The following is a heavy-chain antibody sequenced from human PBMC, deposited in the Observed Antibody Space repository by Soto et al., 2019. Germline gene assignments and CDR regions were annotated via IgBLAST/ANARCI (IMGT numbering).Heavy chain of an antibody. CDR2: IKSKTDGGTT. CDR1: GFTFSNAW. V-gene: IGHV3-15*01. J-gene: IGHJ3*02. CDR3: TTDPAHAYSGYDYAFDI. D-gene: IGHD5-12*01. Sequence: GGSLRLSCAASGFTFSNAWMSWVRQAPGKGLEWVGRIKSKTDGGTTDYAAPVKGRFTISRDDSKNTLYLQMNSLKTEDTAVYYCTTDPAHAYSGYDYAFDIWGQGTMVTVSS.